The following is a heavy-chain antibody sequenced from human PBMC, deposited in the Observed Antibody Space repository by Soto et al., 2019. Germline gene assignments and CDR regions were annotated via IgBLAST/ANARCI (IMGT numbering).Heavy chain of an antibody. Sequence: QVQLVQSGAEVKKPGASVKVSCKASGYTFTSYGISWVRQAPGQGLEWMGWISAYNGNKNYAQKLQGRVTMTPDKSTSTAYMELRSLRSDDTAVYYCARDALAGRYNWNWGADYWRQGTRVTVSS. CDR3: ARDALAGRYNWNWGADY. CDR2: ISAYNGNK. CDR1: GYTFTSYG. V-gene: IGHV1-18*04. D-gene: IGHD1-7*01. J-gene: IGHJ4*02.